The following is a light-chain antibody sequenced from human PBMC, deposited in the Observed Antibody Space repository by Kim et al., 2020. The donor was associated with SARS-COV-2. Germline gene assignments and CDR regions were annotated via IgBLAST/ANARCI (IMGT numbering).Light chain of an antibody. Sequence: EIVMTQSPATLSVSPGERVTLSCRASQSVSTNVAWYQQKPGQAPSLLVHSASTRATGIPARFSGSGSATEFTLTISSLQSEDFAVYYCQHYNEWPPWTFGQGTKVDIK. CDR2: SAS. CDR3: QHYNEWPPWT. CDR1: QSVSTN. V-gene: IGKV3-15*01. J-gene: IGKJ1*01.